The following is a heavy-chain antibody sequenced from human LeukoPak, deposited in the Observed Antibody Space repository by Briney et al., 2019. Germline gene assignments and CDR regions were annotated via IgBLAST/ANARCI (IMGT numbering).Heavy chain of an antibody. Sequence: GGSLRLSCAASGFTVSSNYMSWVRQAPGKGLEWVSVIYSGSSTYYADSVKGRFTISRDNSKNTLYLQMNSLRAEDTAVYYCARVGGGAARPFDYWGQGTLVTVSS. V-gene: IGHV3-66*01. CDR1: GFTVSSNY. CDR3: ARVGGGAARPFDY. D-gene: IGHD6-6*01. CDR2: IYSGSST. J-gene: IGHJ4*02.